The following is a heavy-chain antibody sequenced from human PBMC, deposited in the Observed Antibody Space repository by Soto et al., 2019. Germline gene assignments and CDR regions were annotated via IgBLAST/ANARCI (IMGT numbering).Heavy chain of an antibody. CDR3: ARLRDEQLVRGYFDD. CDR2: IYYSGST. J-gene: IGHJ4*02. Sequence: PSETLSLTCTVSGGSISSSSYYWGWIRQPPGKGLEWIGSIYYSGSTYYNPSLKSRVTISVDTSKNQFSLKLSSVTAADTAVYYCARLRDEQLVRGYFDDWGQGTLVTVSS. CDR1: GGSISSSSYY. D-gene: IGHD6-13*01. V-gene: IGHV4-39*01.